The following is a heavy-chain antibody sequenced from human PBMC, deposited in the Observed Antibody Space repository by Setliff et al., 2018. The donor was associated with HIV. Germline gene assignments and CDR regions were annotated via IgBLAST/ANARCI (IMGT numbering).Heavy chain of an antibody. J-gene: IGHJ6*04. Sequence: PSETLSLTCDVSGGSISDFYWSWIRQSPRWGLEWIGYVHTSGSSNYNLSLKSRATISVDTSTNQFSLKLTSLTAADTAVYYCARDTWYYSAKHLDVWGKGTTVTVSS. CDR2: VHTSGSS. V-gene: IGHV4-4*08. CDR3: ARDTWYYSAKHLDV. CDR1: GGSISDFY. D-gene: IGHD3-10*01.